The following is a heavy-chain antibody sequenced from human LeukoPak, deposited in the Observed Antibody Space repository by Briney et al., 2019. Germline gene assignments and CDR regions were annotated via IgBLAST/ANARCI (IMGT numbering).Heavy chain of an antibody. D-gene: IGHD2-2*01. J-gene: IGHJ6*02. CDR2: IIPIFGTA. CDR3: ARDPGAPDIVVVPAARGGYYYYYYGMDV. V-gene: IGHV1-69*13. Sequence: GASVKVSCKASGYTFTSYGISWVRQAPGQGLEWMGGIIPIFGTANYAQKFQGRVTITADESTSTAYMELSSLRSEDTAVYYCARDPGAPDIVVVPAARGGYYYYYYGMDVWGQGTTVTVSS. CDR1: GYTFTSYG.